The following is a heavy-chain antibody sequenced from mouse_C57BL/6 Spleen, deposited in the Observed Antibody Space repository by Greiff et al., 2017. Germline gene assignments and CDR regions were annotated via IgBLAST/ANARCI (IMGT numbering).Heavy chain of an antibody. D-gene: IGHD2-5*01. CDR3: ARRGYSNYEEWFAY. CDR2: INPYNGDT. J-gene: IGHJ3*01. CDR1: GYSFTGYF. V-gene: IGHV1-20*01. Sequence: VQLQQSGPELVKPGASVKISCKASGYSFTGYFMNWVMQSHGKSLEWIGRINPYNGDTFYNQKFKGKATLTVDKSSSTAHMELRSLTSEDSAVYYCARRGYSNYEEWFAYWGQGTLVTVSA.